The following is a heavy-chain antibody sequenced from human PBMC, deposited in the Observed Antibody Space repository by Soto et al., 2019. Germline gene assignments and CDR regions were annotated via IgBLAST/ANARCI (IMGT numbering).Heavy chain of an antibody. CDR2: IKQDGSEK. V-gene: IGHV3-7*01. CDR1: GFTFSSYW. Sequence: PGGSLRLSCAASGFTFSSYWMSWVRQAPGKGLEWVANIKQDGSEKYYVDSVKGRFTISRDNAKNSLYLQMNSLRAEDTAVYYCARDIVVVPAAMNWFDPRGQGTPVTVSS. J-gene: IGHJ5*02. CDR3: ARDIVVVPAAMNWFDP. D-gene: IGHD2-2*01.